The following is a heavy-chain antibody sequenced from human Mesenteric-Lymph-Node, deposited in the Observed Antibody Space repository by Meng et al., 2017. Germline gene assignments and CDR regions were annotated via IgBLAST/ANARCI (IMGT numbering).Heavy chain of an antibody. J-gene: IGHJ4*02. CDR1: GFIISNND. V-gene: IGHV3-66*02. D-gene: IGHD3-3*01. CDR2: IYSGGTI. Sequence: GQLVGFGGGLVQPGGSLRLSCAASGFIISNNDMSWVRQTPGKGLEWVSLIYSGGTIYYADSVKGRFTISRDNSKSTLYLQMNSLRIEDTAVYYCVRDLNYWGQGTLVTVSS. CDR3: VRDLNY.